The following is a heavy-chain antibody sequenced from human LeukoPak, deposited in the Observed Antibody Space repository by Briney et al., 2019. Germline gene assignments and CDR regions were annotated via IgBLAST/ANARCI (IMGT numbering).Heavy chain of an antibody. Sequence: ASVKVSCKASGYTFTGYYMHWVRQAPGQGLEWMGWINPNSGGTNYAQKFQGRVTMTRDTSISTAYMELSRLRSDDTAVYYCARGGTYYYGWWSYYLFDYWGQGTLVTVSS. J-gene: IGHJ4*02. CDR2: INPNSGGT. D-gene: IGHD3-10*01. CDR3: ARGGTYYYGWWSYYLFDY. CDR1: GYTFTGYY. V-gene: IGHV1-2*02.